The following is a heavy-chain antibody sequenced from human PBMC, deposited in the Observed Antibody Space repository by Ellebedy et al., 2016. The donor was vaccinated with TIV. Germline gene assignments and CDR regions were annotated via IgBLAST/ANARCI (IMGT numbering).Heavy chain of an antibody. V-gene: IGHV1-69*04. J-gene: IGHJ4*02. CDR1: GGTFSNYA. Sequence: AASVKVSCKAFGGTFSNYAVTSVRQAPGQGLEWMGRINPILGTANYAQKFQGRVTMTADKSTSTDYMELTSLRSEDTAVYYCAADYGDYIIEDWGQGTLITVSS. D-gene: IGHD4-17*01. CDR2: INPILGTA. CDR3: AADYGDYIIED.